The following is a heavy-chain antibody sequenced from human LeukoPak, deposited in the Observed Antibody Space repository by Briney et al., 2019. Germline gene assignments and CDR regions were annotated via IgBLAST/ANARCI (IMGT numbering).Heavy chain of an antibody. J-gene: IGHJ4*02. CDR3: ARDLQGYCSSTSCYEGDY. D-gene: IGHD2-2*01. Sequence: GASVKVSCKASGYTFTSCYMHWVRQAPGQGLEWMGIINPSGGSTSYAQKLQGRVTMTTDTSTSTAYMELRSLRSDDTAVYYCARDLQGYCSSTSCYEGDYWGQGTLVTVSS. V-gene: IGHV1-46*01. CDR2: INPSGGST. CDR1: GYTFTSCY.